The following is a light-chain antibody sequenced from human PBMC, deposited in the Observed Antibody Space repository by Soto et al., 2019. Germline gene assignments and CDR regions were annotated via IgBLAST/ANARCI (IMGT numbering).Light chain of an antibody. CDR1: QSLLESDGKTY. V-gene: IGKV2D-29*01. CDR2: EVS. Sequence: DIVMTQTPLSLSVTPGQPASISCKPRQSLLESDGKTYVYWYLQKPGQTPQLLIYEVSNRFSGVSDRFSGSGSGTDFTLKISRVEDEDVWVYYCMQSIQVPWTFCQGTKVEIK. J-gene: IGKJ1*01. CDR3: MQSIQVPWT.